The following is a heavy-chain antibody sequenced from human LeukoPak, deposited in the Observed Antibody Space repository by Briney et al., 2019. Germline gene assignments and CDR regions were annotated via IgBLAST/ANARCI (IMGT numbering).Heavy chain of an antibody. D-gene: IGHD3-22*01. J-gene: IGHJ4*02. CDR1: GYTFTGYY. CDR3: ARDPGRAYDSSGYYDY. CDR2: INPNSGGT. Sequence: GASVKVSCKASGYTFTGYYMHWVRQAPGQGLEWMGWINPNSGGTNYAQKFQGRVTMTRDTSISTAYMELSRLRSDDTAVYYCARDPGRAYDSSGYYDYWGQGTLVTVSS. V-gene: IGHV1-2*02.